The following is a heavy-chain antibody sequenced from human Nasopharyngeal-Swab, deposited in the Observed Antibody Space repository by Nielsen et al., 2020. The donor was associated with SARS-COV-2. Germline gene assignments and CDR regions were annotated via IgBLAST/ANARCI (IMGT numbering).Heavy chain of an antibody. Sequence: GGSLTLSCAASGFTSSNYWMHWVRQVSGKGLVWVSRISGDGRDTDYADSVKGRFTISRDNAKNTLYLQMNSLRAEDTAVYYCASPVDTDYYYGFDVWGQGTTVTVSS. CDR1: GFTSSNYW. J-gene: IGHJ6*02. V-gene: IGHV3-74*01. CDR2: ISGDGRDT. D-gene: IGHD5-18*01. CDR3: ASPVDTDYYYGFDV.